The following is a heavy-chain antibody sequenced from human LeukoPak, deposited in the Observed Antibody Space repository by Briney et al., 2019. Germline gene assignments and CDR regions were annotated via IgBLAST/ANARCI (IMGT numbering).Heavy chain of an antibody. J-gene: IGHJ4*02. V-gene: IGHV5-51*01. CDR1: GYTFTTSW. CDR2: IYPGDSDT. Sequence: GESLKISCKGSGYTFTTSWIGWVRQMPGKGLEWMGIIYPGDSDTRYSPPFQGQVTFTADKSHTTAYPQWSSLKASDTAIYYCARREGGYCANGVCYWNHFDLWGQGTLVTVSS. CDR3: ARREGGYCANGVCYWNHFDL. D-gene: IGHD2-8*01.